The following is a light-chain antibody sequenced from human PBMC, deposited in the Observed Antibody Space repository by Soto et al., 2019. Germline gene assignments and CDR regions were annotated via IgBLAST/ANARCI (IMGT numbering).Light chain of an antibody. CDR2: GAS. CDR1: QSVSNNY. J-gene: IGKJ5*01. Sequence: EIVLTPSPGTLSLSPGERATLSCRASQSVSNNYLAWYQQKPGQAPRLLIYGASTRATGIPDRFSGSGSGTDFTLTISSLEPEDFGVYYCLHRMNWPLTFGQGTRLEIK. V-gene: IGKV3D-20*02. CDR3: LHRMNWPLT.